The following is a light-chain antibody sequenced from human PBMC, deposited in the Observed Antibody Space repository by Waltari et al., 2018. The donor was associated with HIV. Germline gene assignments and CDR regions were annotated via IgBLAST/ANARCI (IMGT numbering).Light chain of an antibody. CDR1: QNDLGYYNY. CDR3: CSYTTSGTWV. Sequence: PASVSGSPGQSITVSCSGTQNDLGYYNYVSWFLHHADKPPQLIIFDVDKRPSGVSDRFSASKSGRTASLTIFGLQPDDEGDYFCCSYTTSGTWVFGGGTRVTV. CDR2: DVD. V-gene: IGLV2-14*03. J-gene: IGLJ3*02.